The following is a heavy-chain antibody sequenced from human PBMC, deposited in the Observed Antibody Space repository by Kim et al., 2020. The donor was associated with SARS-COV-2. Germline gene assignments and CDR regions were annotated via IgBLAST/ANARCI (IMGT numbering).Heavy chain of an antibody. CDR2: T. V-gene: IGHV5-10-1*01. J-gene: IGHJ4*02. D-gene: IGHD1-26*01. CDR3: ASTPFSGDSGE. Sequence: TNYSPSFQGHVTISADKSISTAYLQWSSLKASDTAMYYCASTPFSGDSGEWGQGTLVTVSS.